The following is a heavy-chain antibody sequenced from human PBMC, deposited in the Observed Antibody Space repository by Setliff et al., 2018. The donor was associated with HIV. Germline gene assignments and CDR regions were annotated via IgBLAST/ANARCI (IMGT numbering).Heavy chain of an antibody. D-gene: IGHD2-2*01. CDR3: AKDIIPAGLFHDL. CDR2: LSTSGDST. J-gene: IGHJ5*02. Sequence: GGSLRLSCAASGFTFNNYAMSWVRQAPGKGLEWVSALSTSGDSTYYADSVKGRFTISRDNAKNSLYLQMNSLRAEDTALYYCAKDIIPAGLFHDLWGQGTLVTVSS. CDR1: GFTFNNYA. V-gene: IGHV3-23*01.